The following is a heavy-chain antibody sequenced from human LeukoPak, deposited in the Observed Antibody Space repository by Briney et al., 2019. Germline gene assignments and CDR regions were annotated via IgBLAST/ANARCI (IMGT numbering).Heavy chain of an antibody. D-gene: IGHD6-13*01. CDR2: ISWNSANV. CDR3: AKGSSSWYGYFVN. Sequence: GGSLRLSCVASGFTFSSYNMNWVRQAPGKGLEWVSGISWNSANVGYADSVKGRFTISRDNAKNSLYLQMSSLRAEDMAFYYCAKGSSSWYGYFVNWGQGSLVTVSS. V-gene: IGHV3-9*03. J-gene: IGHJ4*02. CDR1: GFTFSSYN.